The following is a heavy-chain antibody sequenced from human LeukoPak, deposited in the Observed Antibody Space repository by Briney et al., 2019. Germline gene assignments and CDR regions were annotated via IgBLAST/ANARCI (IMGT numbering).Heavy chain of an antibody. CDR3: ATREYYDGSGYSVY. J-gene: IGHJ4*02. D-gene: IGHD3-22*01. V-gene: IGHV3-23*01. CDR2: ISPGGDTT. CDR1: GFIFSSSA. Sequence: GGSLRLSCAASGFIFSSSAMTWVRQVPGKGLEWVSTISPGGDTTFYADSVKGRFTISRDNSKYTLFLQINSLRVEDTALYYCATREYYDGSGYSVYWGQGILVSVSS.